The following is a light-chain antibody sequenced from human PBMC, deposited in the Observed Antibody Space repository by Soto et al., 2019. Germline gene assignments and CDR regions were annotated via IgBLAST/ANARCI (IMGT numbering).Light chain of an antibody. Sequence: IVLTQSPGTLSLSPGARATLSCRASQSVTSNYLAWYQQKPGQAPRLLIYGASSRATGIPDRFSGSGSGTDFTLTITRLEPEDFAVYYCQQYGTSPLTFGGGAKVEI. J-gene: IGKJ4*01. CDR3: QQYGTSPLT. CDR2: GAS. V-gene: IGKV3-20*01. CDR1: QSVTSNY.